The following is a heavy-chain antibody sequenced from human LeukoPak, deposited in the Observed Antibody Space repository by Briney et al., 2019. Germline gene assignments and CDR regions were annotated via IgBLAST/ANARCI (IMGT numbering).Heavy chain of an antibody. V-gene: IGHV5-51*01. J-gene: IGHJ4*02. D-gene: IGHD1-14*01. CDR2: TYPGDSDT. Sequence: GESLKIACKGSGYTFTRHWIAWVRQMPGKGLEWMASTYPGDSDTRYSPSFRGQVSISADKSVSTAYLQWSSLKASDTAMYYCARSITGYSSRWLFDYWGQGIQVTVSS. CDR3: ARSITGYSSRWLFDY. CDR1: GYTFTRHW.